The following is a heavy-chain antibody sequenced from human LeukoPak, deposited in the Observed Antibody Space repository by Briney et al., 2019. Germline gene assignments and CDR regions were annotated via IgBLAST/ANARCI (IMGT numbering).Heavy chain of an antibody. V-gene: IGHV3-30*18. CDR3: AKDRRDGYNHPLFGDY. D-gene: IGHD5-24*01. CDR1: GFTFSSYG. CDR2: ISYDGSNR. J-gene: IGHJ4*02. Sequence: GGSLRLSCAASGFTFSSYGMHWVRQAPGKGLEWVAVISYDGSNRYYADSVKGRFTISRDNSKNTLYLQMNSLRAEDTAVYYCAKDRRDGYNHPLFGDYWGQGTLVTVSS.